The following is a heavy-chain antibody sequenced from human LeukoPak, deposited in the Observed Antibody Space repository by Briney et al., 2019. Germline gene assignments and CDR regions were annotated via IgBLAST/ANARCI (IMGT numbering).Heavy chain of an antibody. Sequence: ASVKVSCKASGYTFTGYYMHWVRQAPGQGLEWMGWINPNSGGKNYAQKFQGRVTMTRDTSISTAYMELSRLRSDDTAVYYCARGRMVSSSWYWGPIDYWGQGTLVTVSS. CDR3: ARGRMVSSSWYWGPIDY. CDR2: INPNSGGK. J-gene: IGHJ4*02. V-gene: IGHV1-2*02. CDR1: GYTFTGYY. D-gene: IGHD6-13*01.